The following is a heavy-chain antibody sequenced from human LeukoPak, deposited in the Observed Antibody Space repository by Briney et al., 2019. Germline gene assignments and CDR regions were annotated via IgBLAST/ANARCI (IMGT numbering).Heavy chain of an antibody. J-gene: IGHJ6*03. CDR1: GDSISSGSYY. V-gene: IGHV4-61*02. CDR2: IYTSGNT. D-gene: IGHD4/OR15-4a*01. Sequence: SETLSLTCTVSGDSISSGSYYWRWIRQPAGKGLEWVGRIYTSGNTNYNPSPKSRVTISVDTSKNQFSLKLSSVTAADTAVYYCARVLVWCMDVWGKGTTVTVSS. CDR3: ARVLVWCMDV.